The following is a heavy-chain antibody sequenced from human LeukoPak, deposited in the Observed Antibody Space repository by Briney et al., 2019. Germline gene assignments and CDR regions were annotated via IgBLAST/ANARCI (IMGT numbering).Heavy chain of an antibody. V-gene: IGHV4-59*01. CDR2: IFYRGST. D-gene: IGHD6-13*01. Sequence: SETLSLTCTVSGASIRSYYWSWIRQPPGEGLEWIGYIFYRGSTKYNPSPKSRVTISVDTSKNQFSLKLSSVTAADTAVYYCASGPYPAAGTDHQFDYWGQGILVTVFS. CDR3: ASGPYPAAGTDHQFDY. J-gene: IGHJ4*02. CDR1: GASIRSYY.